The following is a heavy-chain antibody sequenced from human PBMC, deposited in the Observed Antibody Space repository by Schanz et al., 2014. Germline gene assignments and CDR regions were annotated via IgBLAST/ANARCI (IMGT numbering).Heavy chain of an antibody. Sequence: QVQLQESGPGLVRPSETLSLTCTVSGGSISSYYWSWIRQSPGKGPEWIAYITYSGGTNHNASLKSRVTISVGPPKNQFSLKVTSVTAADTAIYYCARVHSTSLERGSHYYMDVWGRGTTVTVSS. CDR1: GGSISSYY. CDR2: ITYSGGT. D-gene: IGHD2-2*01. V-gene: IGHV4-59*01. J-gene: IGHJ6*03. CDR3: ARVHSTSLERGSHYYMDV.